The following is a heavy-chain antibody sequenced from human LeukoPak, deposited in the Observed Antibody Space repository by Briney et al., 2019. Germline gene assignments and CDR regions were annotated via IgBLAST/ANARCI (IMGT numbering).Heavy chain of an antibody. CDR2: IYYSGST. V-gene: IGHV4-59*12. Sequence: SETLSLTCTVSGGSISSYYWSWIRQPPGKGLEWIGYIYYSGSTNYNPSLKSRVTISVDTSKNQFSLKLSSVTAADTAVYYCARGSTTVADYWGQGTLVTVSS. CDR1: GGSISSYY. CDR3: ARGSTTVADY. D-gene: IGHD4-23*01. J-gene: IGHJ4*02.